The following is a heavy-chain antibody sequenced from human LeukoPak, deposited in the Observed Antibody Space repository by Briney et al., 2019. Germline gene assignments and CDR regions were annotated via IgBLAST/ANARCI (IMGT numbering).Heavy chain of an antibody. CDR1: GGSISSYY. Sequence: SETLSLTCSVSGGSISSYYWNWIRQPPGKGLEWIGCIYYSGSTNYNPSLKSRVTISLDTSKNQFSLKLTSVTAADTAVYYCAGGRTSSWYGSLDYWGQGTLVTVSS. D-gene: IGHD6-13*01. J-gene: IGHJ4*02. V-gene: IGHV4-59*01. CDR3: AGGRTSSWYGSLDY. CDR2: IYYSGST.